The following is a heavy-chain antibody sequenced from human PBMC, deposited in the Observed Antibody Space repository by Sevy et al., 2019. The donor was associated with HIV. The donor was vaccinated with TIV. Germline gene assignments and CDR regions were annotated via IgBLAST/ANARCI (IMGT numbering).Heavy chain of an antibody. D-gene: IGHD3-9*01. Sequence: GGSLRLSCAVSGITFTTSGMHWVRQAPGKGLEWVAVISYDGRNKFYGDSVKGRFTISRDNSKNMLYLQMYSLRTEDTAVYYCAKDFTGYNGMDVWGQGTMVTVSS. CDR3: AKDFTGYNGMDV. J-gene: IGHJ6*02. V-gene: IGHV3-30*18. CDR1: GITFTTSG. CDR2: ISYDGRNK.